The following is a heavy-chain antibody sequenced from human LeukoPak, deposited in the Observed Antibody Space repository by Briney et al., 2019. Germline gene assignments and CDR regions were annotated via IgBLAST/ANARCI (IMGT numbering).Heavy chain of an antibody. J-gene: IGHJ6*02. CDR1: GFTFNSHG. Sequence: GGSLRLSCAASGFTFNSHGMNWVRQAPGKGLEWVSSISTSTSYIYYADSVKGRFTISRDNAKNSLYLQMNSLRAEDTAVYYCARLAVVAATEDPYYYKYGMDVWGQGTTVTVSS. CDR2: ISTSTSYI. D-gene: IGHD2-15*01. CDR3: ARLAVVAATEDPYYYKYGMDV. V-gene: IGHV3-21*01.